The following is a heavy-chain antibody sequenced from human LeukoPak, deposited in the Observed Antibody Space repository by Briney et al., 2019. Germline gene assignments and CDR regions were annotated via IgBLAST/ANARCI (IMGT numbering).Heavy chain of an antibody. D-gene: IGHD3-3*01. CDR1: GGTSSSYD. J-gene: IGHJ4*02. CDR3: ARGSGSMEYYFDY. Sequence: GSSVKVSCKASGGTSSSYDISWVRQGPGQGLEWMGGIIPFFGTVNYAQKFQGRVTITADKSTSTAYMELSSLRSEDTAVYYCARGSGSMEYYFDYWGQGTLVTVSS. CDR2: IIPFFGTV. V-gene: IGHV1-69*06.